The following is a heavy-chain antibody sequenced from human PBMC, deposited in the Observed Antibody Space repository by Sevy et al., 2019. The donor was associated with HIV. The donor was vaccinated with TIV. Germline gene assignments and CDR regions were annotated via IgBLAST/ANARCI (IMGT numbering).Heavy chain of an antibody. CDR1: GFTFSSYA. V-gene: IGHV3-23*01. CDR2: ISGSGGST. Sequence: GGCLRLSCAASGFTFSSYAMSWVRQAPGKGLEWVSAISGSGGSTYYADSVKGRFTISRDNAKNSLYLQMSSLRAEDTAVYYCARDEHTYGDYDYLDHWGQGTLVTVSS. J-gene: IGHJ4*02. CDR3: ARDEHTYGDYDYLDH. D-gene: IGHD4-17*01.